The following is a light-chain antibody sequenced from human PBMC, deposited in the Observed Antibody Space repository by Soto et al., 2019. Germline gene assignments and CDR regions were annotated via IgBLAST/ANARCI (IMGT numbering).Light chain of an antibody. CDR1: QSISSSD. J-gene: IGKJ2*01. V-gene: IGKV3-20*01. Sequence: EIVLTQSPGTLSLSPGERATLSCRASQSISSSDLAWYQQKPGQAPRLLIYGASSRATGIPDRFSGSGSGTAFTLTISRLEPEAVAEYYCQQYGGSHPYTFGQGTKLEIK. CDR3: QQYGGSHPYT. CDR2: GAS.